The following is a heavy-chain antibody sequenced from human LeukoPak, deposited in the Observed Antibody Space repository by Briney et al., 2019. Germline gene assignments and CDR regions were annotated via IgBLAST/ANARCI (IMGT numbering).Heavy chain of an antibody. CDR1: GGSMYSGDYY. V-gene: IGHV4-39*07. J-gene: IGHJ5*01. CDR2: IYYSGST. CDR3: ARHAGGTSNFDS. Sequence: SETLSLTCTVSGGSMYSGDYYWGWIRQPPGKGLEWTGSIYYSGSTYYIPSLKSRVTISIDTSKNQFSMRLSSVTAADTAEYYCARHAGGTSNFDSWGQGTQVTVSS. D-gene: IGHD1-14*01.